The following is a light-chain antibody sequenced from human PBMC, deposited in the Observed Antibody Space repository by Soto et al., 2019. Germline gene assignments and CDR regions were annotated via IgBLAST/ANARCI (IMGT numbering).Light chain of an antibody. Sequence: SYELAQPPSVSVAPGQTARITCGGNDIGSKSVHWYQQKPGQAPVVVVYEDYDRPSGITERFSGSNSGNTATLTITRVEAGDEADYYSLVWDNSGARYVFRTGTKVTVL. CDR3: LVWDNSGARYV. CDR1: DIGSKS. CDR2: EDY. J-gene: IGLJ1*01. V-gene: IGLV3-21*02.